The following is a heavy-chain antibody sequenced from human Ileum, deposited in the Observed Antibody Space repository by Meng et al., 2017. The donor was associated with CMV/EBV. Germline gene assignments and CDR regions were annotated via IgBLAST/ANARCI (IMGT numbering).Heavy chain of an antibody. J-gene: IGHJ4*02. Sequence: QVQLQGSVPGLVKPSETLSLTCSISGGSITSYYWSWIRQPAGKGLEWIGRIYVSGSTNYNPSLKSRVTMSVDTSKNQFSLKLSSVTAADTAIYYCAKGTGVTDPFDYWGQGTLVTVSS. CDR1: GGSITSYY. V-gene: IGHV4-4*07. D-gene: IGHD1-14*01. CDR3: AKGTGVTDPFDY. CDR2: IYVSGST.